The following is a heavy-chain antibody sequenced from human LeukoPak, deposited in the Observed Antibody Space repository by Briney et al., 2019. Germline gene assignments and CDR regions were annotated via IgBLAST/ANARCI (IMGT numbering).Heavy chain of an antibody. Sequence: SETLSLTCAVYGGSFSGYYWSWIRQPPGKGLEWIGEINHSGSTKDNPSLKSRVTISVDTSKNQFSLKLSSVTAADTAVYYCARVPPPQWLVVNNWFDPWGQGTLVTVSS. CDR2: INHSGST. CDR3: ARVPPPQWLVVNNWFDP. D-gene: IGHD6-19*01. CDR1: GGSFSGYY. V-gene: IGHV4-34*01. J-gene: IGHJ5*02.